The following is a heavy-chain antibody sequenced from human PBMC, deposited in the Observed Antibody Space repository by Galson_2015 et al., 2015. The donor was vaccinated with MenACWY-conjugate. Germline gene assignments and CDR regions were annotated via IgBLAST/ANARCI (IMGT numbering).Heavy chain of an antibody. Sequence: SLRLSCAASGFPFNTYYINFIRQAPGKGLEWIAYIDRSGAKTHYADSVKGRFNVSRDNTKNVLFLQMTSLTVEDTAVYYCARGIQLRFLEPPYSLDVWGRGTTV. CDR2: IDRSGAKT. CDR1: GFPFNTYY. CDR3: ARGIQLRFLEPPYSLDV. J-gene: IGHJ6*03. V-gene: IGHV3-11*06. D-gene: IGHD3-3*01.